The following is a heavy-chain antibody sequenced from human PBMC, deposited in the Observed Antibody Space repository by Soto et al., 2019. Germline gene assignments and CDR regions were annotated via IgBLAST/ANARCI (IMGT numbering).Heavy chain of an antibody. CDR2: ISNDGSNK. D-gene: IGHD7-27*01. Sequence: QVQLVESGGGVVQPGRSLRLSCAASGFTFTGYGMHWVRQAPGKGLEWVAVISNDGSNKDYADSVKGRFTISRDNSKKTLDLQMNSLRDEDTAIYYCAKAPGVDWGVVVWGQGTTVTVSS. J-gene: IGHJ6*02. V-gene: IGHV3-30*18. CDR3: AKAPGVDWGVVV. CDR1: GFTFTGYG.